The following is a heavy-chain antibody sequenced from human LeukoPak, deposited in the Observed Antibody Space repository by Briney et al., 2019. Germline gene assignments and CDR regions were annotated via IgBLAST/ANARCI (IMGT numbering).Heavy chain of an antibody. V-gene: IGHV3-15*01. CDR2: IKSKTDGGTT. CDR3: TTDRWSIAVAGIDY. J-gene: IGHJ4*02. Sequence: GGSLRLSCAASGFTFSSYWMTWVRQAPGKGLEWVGRIKSKTDGGTTDYAAPVKGRFTISRDDSKNTLYLQMNSLKTEDTAVYYCTTDRWSIAVAGIDYWGQGTLVTVSS. CDR1: GFTFSSYW. D-gene: IGHD6-19*01.